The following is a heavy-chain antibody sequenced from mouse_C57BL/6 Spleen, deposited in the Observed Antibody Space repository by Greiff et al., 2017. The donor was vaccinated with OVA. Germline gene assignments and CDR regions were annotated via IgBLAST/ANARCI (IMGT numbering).Heavy chain of an antibody. J-gene: IGHJ2*01. Sequence: QVQLQQPGAELVMPGASVKLSCKASGYTFTSYWMHWVKQRPGQGLEWIGEIDPSDSYTNYNQKFKGKSTLTVDKSSSTAYMQLSSLTSEDSAVYYCARFDDGYYIGYWGQGTTLTVSS. CDR2: IDPSDSYT. CDR3: ARFDDGYYIGY. V-gene: IGHV1-69*01. CDR1: GYTFTSYW. D-gene: IGHD2-3*01.